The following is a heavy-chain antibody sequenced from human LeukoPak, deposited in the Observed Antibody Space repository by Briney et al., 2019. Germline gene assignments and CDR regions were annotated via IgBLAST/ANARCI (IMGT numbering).Heavy chain of an antibody. J-gene: IGHJ4*02. CDR3: ARVSVAATGGGWYFDY. V-gene: IGHV7-4-1*02. D-gene: IGHD2-15*01. CDR2: INTNTGNQ. CDR1: GYTFTIYA. Sequence: ASVTVSYKASGYTFTIYAMNWVRQAPGQGREGMGWINTNTGNQTYDQGFTGRFVFSLYTSVSTAYLQISSLKAEDTAVYYCARVSVAATGGGWYFDYWGQGTLVTVSS.